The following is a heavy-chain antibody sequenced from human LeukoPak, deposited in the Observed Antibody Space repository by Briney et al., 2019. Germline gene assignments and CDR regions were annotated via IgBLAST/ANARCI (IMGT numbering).Heavy chain of an antibody. CDR2: ISGSGGST. CDR1: GFTFSSYA. CDR3: ARLTTGYYFDY. V-gene: IGHV3-23*01. J-gene: IGHJ4*02. D-gene: IGHD4/OR15-4a*01. Sequence: GGSLRLSCAASGFTFSSYAMSWVRQAPGKGLEWVSAISGSGGSTYYADSVKGRFTISRDNAKNSLYLQMNSLRAEDTAVYYCARLTTGYYFDYWGQGTLVTVSS.